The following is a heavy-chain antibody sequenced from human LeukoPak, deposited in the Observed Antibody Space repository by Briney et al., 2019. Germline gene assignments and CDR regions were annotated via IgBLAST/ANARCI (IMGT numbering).Heavy chain of an antibody. Sequence: PSETLSLTCTVSDGSISSYYWSWIRQPPGKALEWIGFIYYSGSTNYNPSLTSRVTISVDTSKNQFSLKLSSVTAADTAVYYCARVRSSSSLSPWYFDLWGRGTLVTVSS. CDR1: DGSISSYY. CDR3: ARVRSSSSLSPWYFDL. V-gene: IGHV4-59*01. D-gene: IGHD6-13*01. CDR2: IYYSGST. J-gene: IGHJ2*01.